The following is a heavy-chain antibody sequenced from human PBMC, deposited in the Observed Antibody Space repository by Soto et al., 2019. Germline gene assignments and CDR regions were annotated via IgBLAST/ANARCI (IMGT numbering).Heavy chain of an antibody. D-gene: IGHD5-18*01. CDR1: GGSISSSNW. J-gene: IGHJ4*02. V-gene: IGHV4-4*02. CDR2: IYHSGST. Sequence: QVQLQESGPGLVKPSGTLSLTCAVSGGSISSSNWWSWVSQPPGKGLEWIGEIYHSGSTNYNPSLKSRFTISGDKSKSLFSLKLSSVPAADTAVYYCARGYSYGYGGDYWGQGTLVTVSS. CDR3: ARGYSYGYGGDY.